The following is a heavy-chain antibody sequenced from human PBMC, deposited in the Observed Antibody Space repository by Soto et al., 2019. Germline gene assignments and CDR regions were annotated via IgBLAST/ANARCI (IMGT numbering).Heavy chain of an antibody. CDR2: IYYSGST. CDR3: ARGESFYAILTGYFDY. J-gene: IGHJ4*02. CDR1: GGSISSYY. D-gene: IGHD3-9*01. V-gene: IGHV4-59*01. Sequence: SETLSLTCTVSGGSISSYYWSWIRQPPGKGLEWIGYIYYSGSTNYNPSLKSRVTISVDTSKNQFSLKLSSVTAADTAVYYCARGESFYAILTGYFDYWGQGTLVTVSS.